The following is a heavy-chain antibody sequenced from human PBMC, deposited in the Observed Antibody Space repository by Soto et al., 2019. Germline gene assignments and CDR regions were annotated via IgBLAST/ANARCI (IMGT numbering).Heavy chain of an antibody. J-gene: IGHJ6*02. V-gene: IGHV2-5*02. CDR2: IYLDDDK. Sequence: HITLKESGPTLVKPTQTLTLTCTFSGLSLSTTGVGVGWIRQPPGKALEWLALIYLDDDKRYSPSLKSRLTITTDTSKNQVVLTMTNLDPVDTATYYCVQSRCGGDCLQSYSSHSYYGLDVWGQGTTVTVSS. D-gene: IGHD2-21*02. CDR3: VQSRCGGDCLQSYSSHSYYGLDV. CDR1: GLSLSTTGVG.